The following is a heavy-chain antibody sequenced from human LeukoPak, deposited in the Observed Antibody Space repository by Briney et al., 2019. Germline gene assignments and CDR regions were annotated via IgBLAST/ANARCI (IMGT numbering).Heavy chain of an antibody. CDR1: GYSISGGYY. D-gene: IGHD2-2*01. CDR3: ARLTGYCSSTSCYYFDY. Sequence: SETLSLTCAVSGYSISGGYYWGWIRQPPGKGLEWIGSIYHSGSTYYNPSLKSRVTISVDTSKNQFSLKLSSVTAADTAVYYCARLTGYCSSTSCYYFDYWGQGTLVTVSS. CDR2: IYHSGST. V-gene: IGHV4-38-2*01. J-gene: IGHJ4*02.